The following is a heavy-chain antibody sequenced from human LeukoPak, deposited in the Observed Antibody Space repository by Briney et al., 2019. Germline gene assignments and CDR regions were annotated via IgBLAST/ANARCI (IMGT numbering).Heavy chain of an antibody. D-gene: IGHD3-22*01. J-gene: IGHJ3*02. CDR1: GYTFTSYD. Sequence: ASVKVSCKASGYTFTSYDINWVRQATGQGLEWMGWMNPNSGNTGYAQKFQGRVTITRNTSISTAYMELSSLRSEDTAVYYCARGVYYYDSSGHRAFDIWGQGTMVTVSS. CDR2: MNPNSGNT. V-gene: IGHV1-8*03. CDR3: ARGVYYYDSSGHRAFDI.